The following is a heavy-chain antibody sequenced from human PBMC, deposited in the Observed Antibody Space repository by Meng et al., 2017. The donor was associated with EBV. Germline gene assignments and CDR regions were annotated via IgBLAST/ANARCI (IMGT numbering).Heavy chain of an antibody. CDR1: GFTFSSYA. Sequence: EXQLLEXXXGLVQPGXSLILSCAASGFTFSSYAMSWVRQAPGKGLEWVSAISGSGGSTYYADSVKGRFTISRDNSKNTLYLQMNSLRAEDTAVYYCAKDHYGDYGDYWGQGTLVTVSS. CDR2: ISGSGGST. D-gene: IGHD4-17*01. J-gene: IGHJ4*02. V-gene: IGHV3-23*01. CDR3: AKDHYGDYGDY.